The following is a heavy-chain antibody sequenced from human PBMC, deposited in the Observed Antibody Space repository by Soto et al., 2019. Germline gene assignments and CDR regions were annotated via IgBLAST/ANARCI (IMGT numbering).Heavy chain of an antibody. J-gene: IGHJ5*02. V-gene: IGHV4-34*01. D-gene: IGHD3-22*01. Sequence: SETLSLTCAVYGGSFSGYYWSWIRQPPGKGLEWIGEINHSGSTNYNPSLKSRVTISVDTSKNQFSLKLSSVTAADTAVYYCARIFTPYYYDSSGYPPGWFDPWGQGTLVTVSS. CDR2: INHSGST. CDR1: GGSFSGYY. CDR3: ARIFTPYYYDSSGYPPGWFDP.